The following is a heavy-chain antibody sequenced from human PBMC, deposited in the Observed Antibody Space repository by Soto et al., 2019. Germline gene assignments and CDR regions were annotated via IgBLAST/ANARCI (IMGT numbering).Heavy chain of an antibody. Sequence: SETLSLTCTVSGASISSGAYYWSWIRQPPGKGLEWIGYIFYGGSSYYNPSLKSRGTMSVDTSKNQFSLKLSSVTAADTAVYYCARERWLQLVGFDYWGQGTLVTVSS. CDR2: IFYGGSS. CDR1: GASISSGAYY. J-gene: IGHJ4*02. CDR3: ARERWLQLVGFDY. D-gene: IGHD5-12*01. V-gene: IGHV4-30-4*01.